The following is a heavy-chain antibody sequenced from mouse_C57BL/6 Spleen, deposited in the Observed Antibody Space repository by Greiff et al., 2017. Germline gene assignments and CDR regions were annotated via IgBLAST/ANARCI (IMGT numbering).Heavy chain of an antibody. J-gene: IGHJ2*01. V-gene: IGHV1-52*01. CDR3: ARGGFVTTVGAPGY. D-gene: IGHD1-1*01. Sequence: QVQLQQPGAELVRPGSSVKLSCKASGYTFTSYWMHWVKQRPIQGLEWIGNIDPSDSETHYTQKFKDKATLTVDKSSSTAYMQPSSLTSEDSAVYYCARGGFVTTVGAPGYWGQGTTLTVAS. CDR1: GYTFTSYW. CDR2: IDPSDSET.